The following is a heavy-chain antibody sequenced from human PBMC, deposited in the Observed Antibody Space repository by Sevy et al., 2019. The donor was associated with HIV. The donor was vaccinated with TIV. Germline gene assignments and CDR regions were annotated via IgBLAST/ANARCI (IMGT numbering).Heavy chain of an antibody. CDR2: IYSGGST. V-gene: IGHV3-53*01. CDR3: ARSSKIVTIGAFDI. J-gene: IGHJ3*02. Sequence: GGSLRLSCAASGFTVSSNYMSWVRQAPGKGLEWVSVIYSGGSTYYADSVKGRFTISRDNSKNTLYPQMNSLRAEDTAVYYCARSSKIVTIGAFDIWGQGTMVTVSS. CDR1: GFTVSSNY. D-gene: IGHD4-17*01.